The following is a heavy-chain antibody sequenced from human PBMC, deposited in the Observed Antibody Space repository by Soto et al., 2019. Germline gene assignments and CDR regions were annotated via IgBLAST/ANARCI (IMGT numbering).Heavy chain of an antibody. Sequence: QVQLQESGPGLVKPSETLSLTCTVSGVSITSHYWTWIRQPPGKGLEWIGNIHYSGSTNYSPSLKGRVIISVATSENQSSLKLSSVTTADTAVYYCTVGSAGHPFDYWGQGTLVTVSS. J-gene: IGHJ4*02. V-gene: IGHV4-59*11. D-gene: IGHD3-10*01. CDR3: TVGSAGHPFDY. CDR2: IHYSGST. CDR1: GVSITSHY.